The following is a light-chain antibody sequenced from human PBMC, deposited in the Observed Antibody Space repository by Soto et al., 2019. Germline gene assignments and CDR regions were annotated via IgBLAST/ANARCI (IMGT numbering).Light chain of an antibody. V-gene: IGKV3-20*01. CDR2: GAS. Sequence: IVLTQSPGTLSLSPGERVTLSCRASQSVSGSYLAWYQQKPGQAPRLLINGASSRATGIPDRFSGSGSGTDFTLTISRLEPEDFAVYYCQQYGSPPSLTFGGETKVEIK. CDR1: QSVSGSY. J-gene: IGKJ4*01. CDR3: QQYGSPPSLT.